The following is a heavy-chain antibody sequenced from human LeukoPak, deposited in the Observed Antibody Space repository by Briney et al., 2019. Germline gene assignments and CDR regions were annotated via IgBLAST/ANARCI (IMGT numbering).Heavy chain of an antibody. CDR3: ARQGILWFGELYDY. CDR1: GGSFSGYY. Sequence: PSETLSLTCAVYGGSFSGYYWSWIRQPPGKGLEWIGEINHSGSTNYNPSLKSRVTISVDTSKNQFSLKLSSVTAAGTAVYYCARQGILWFGELYDYWGQGTLVTVSS. V-gene: IGHV4-34*01. CDR2: INHSGST. D-gene: IGHD3-10*01. J-gene: IGHJ4*02.